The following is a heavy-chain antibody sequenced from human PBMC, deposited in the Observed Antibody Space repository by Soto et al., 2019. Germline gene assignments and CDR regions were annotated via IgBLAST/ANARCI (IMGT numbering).Heavy chain of an antibody. Sequence: QVQLVESGGGVVQPGRSLRLSCAASGFTFSSYGMHWVRQAPGKGLEWVAVISYDGSNKYYADSVKGRFTISRDNSKNTLYLQMNSLRAEDTAVYYWAKVHGDYYGMDVWGQGTTVTVSS. CDR2: ISYDGSNK. D-gene: IGHD3-10*01. V-gene: IGHV3-30*18. CDR1: GFTFSSYG. CDR3: AKVHGDYYGMDV. J-gene: IGHJ6*02.